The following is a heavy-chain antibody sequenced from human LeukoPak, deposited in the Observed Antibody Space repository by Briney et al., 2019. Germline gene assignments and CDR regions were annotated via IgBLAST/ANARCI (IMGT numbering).Heavy chain of an antibody. D-gene: IGHD3-10*01. J-gene: IGHJ5*02. CDR2: ISGSGGST. V-gene: IGHV3-23*01. CDR3: AKHPPPLWFGESSYNWFDP. CDR1: GFTFSSYG. Sequence: GGSLRLSCAASGFTFSSYGMSWVRQAPGKGLEWVSAISGSGGSTYYADSVKGRFTISRDNSKNTLYLQMNSLRAEDTAVCYCAKHPPPLWFGESSYNWFDPWGQGTLVTVSS.